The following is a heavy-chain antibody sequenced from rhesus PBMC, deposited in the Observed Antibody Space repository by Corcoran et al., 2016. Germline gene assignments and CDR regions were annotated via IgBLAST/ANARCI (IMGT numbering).Heavy chain of an antibody. V-gene: IGHV4S7*01. D-gene: IGHD6-25*01. CDR2: IYGGSGST. CDR3: AGLPYRGSAEDY. CDR1: GGAISSSNW. J-gene: IGHJ4*01. Sequence: QVQLQESGPGLVKPQETLSLTCAVSGGAISSSNWWSWTRQYPGKGLELLGCIYGGSGSTIYNPPLKSRVTISRDTSKNQFSLKLSSVPAADTAVYYCAGLPYRGSAEDYWGQGVLVTVSS.